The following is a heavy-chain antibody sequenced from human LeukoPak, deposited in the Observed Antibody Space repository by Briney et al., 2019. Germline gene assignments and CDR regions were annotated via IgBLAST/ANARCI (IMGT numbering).Heavy chain of an antibody. CDR3: AKRGSYYYFDY. J-gene: IGHJ4*02. Sequence: GGSLRLSCAASGFTFRSYGMHWVRQAPGKGLEWVAVIWDDGDNKYYADSVKGRFTISRDNSKNTLYLQMNSLRAEDTAVYYCAKRGSYYYFDYWGQGTLVTVSS. V-gene: IGHV3-33*06. CDR2: IWDDGDNK. D-gene: IGHD1-26*01. CDR1: GFTFRSYG.